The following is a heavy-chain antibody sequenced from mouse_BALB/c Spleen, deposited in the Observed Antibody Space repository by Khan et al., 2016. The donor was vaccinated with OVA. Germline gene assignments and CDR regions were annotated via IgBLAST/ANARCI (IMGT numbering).Heavy chain of an antibody. D-gene: IGHD1-1*01. CDR3: ARIYGGDFDY. CDR1: GYSITSDYA. J-gene: IGHJ2*01. V-gene: IGHV3-2*02. CDR2: ISYSGNT. Sequence: EVKLQESGPGLVKPSQSLSLTCTVTGYSITSDYAWNWIRQFPGNKLEWMGYISYSGNTKYNPSLKSRISITRDTAENQFFLQLNSVTIEDTATYYCARIYGGDFDYWGQGTTLTGSS.